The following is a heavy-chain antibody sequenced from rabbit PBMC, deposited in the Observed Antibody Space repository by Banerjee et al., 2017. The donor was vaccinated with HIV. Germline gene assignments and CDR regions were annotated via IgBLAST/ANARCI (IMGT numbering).Heavy chain of an antibody. CDR2: IYTGRGIT. CDR3: ARCLAGVIGWNFGL. V-gene: IGHV1S7*01. D-gene: IGHD4-1*01. Sequence: QLKETGGGLVQPGGSLTLSCKASGFDFSGYYMSWVRQAPGKGLEWVGIIYTGRGITYYASWVNGRFTISSDNAQNTVDLQMNSLTAADTATYFCARCLAGVIGWNFGLWGQGTLVTVS. J-gene: IGHJ6*01. CDR1: GFDFSGYY.